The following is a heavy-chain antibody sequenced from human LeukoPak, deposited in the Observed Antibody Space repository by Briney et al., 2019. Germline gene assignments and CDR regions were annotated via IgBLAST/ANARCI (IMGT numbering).Heavy chain of an antibody. D-gene: IGHD5-24*01. CDR3: ATTEGDGYNTQNPFDY. Sequence: GASVKVSCKASGYTFTTYNINWVRPAPGQGLDWMGIINPSGGSTSYAQKFQGRVTMTRDMSTSTVYMELSSLRSEDTAVYYCATTEGDGYNTQNPFDYWGQGTMVTVSS. V-gene: IGHV1-46*01. J-gene: IGHJ4*03. CDR1: GYTFTTYN. CDR2: INPSGGST.